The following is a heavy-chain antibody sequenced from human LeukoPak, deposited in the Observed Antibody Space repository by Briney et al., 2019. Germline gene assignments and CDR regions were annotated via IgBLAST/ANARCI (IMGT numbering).Heavy chain of an antibody. Sequence: QTGGSLRLSCAASGFTFSSYWISWICQAPGKGLDRVANRKQDDSEKYYVDSVKGRFTISRDNAKNSLYLQMNSLRAEDTAVYYCASGGWRGDDWGQGTLVTVSS. D-gene: IGHD6-19*01. J-gene: IGHJ4*02. CDR2: RKQDDSEK. CDR1: GFTFSSYW. V-gene: IGHV3-7*01. CDR3: ASGGWRGDD.